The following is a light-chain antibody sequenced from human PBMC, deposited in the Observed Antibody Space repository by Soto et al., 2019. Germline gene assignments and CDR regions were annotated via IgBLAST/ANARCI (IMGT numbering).Light chain of an antibody. Sequence: DIQMTQSPSTLSGSVGDRVTITCRASQTISSWLAWYQQKPGKAPKLLIYKASTLKSGVPSRFSGSGSGTEFTLTISSLQPDDFATYYCHHYNSYSEAFGQWTQV. CDR1: QTISSW. CDR3: HHYNSYSEA. CDR2: KAS. J-gene: IGKJ1*01. V-gene: IGKV1-5*03.